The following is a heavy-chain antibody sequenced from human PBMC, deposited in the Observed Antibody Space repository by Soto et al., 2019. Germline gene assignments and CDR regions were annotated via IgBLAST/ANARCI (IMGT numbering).Heavy chain of an antibody. CDR3: ARDFEGAAAGYYYYYGMDV. J-gene: IGHJ6*02. V-gene: IGHV1-69*04. D-gene: IGHD6-13*01. Sequence: SVKVSCKASGYTFTSYYMHWVRQAPGQGLEWMGRIIPILGIANYAQKFQGRVTITADKSTSTAYMELSSLRSEDTAVYYCARDFEGAAAGYYYYYGMDVWG. CDR2: IIPILGIA. CDR1: GYTFTSYY.